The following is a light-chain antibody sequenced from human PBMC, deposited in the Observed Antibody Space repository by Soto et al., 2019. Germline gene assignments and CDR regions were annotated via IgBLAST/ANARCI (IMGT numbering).Light chain of an antibody. J-gene: IGLJ2*01. CDR1: SSNIGSNY. CDR3: AAWDDSLSGPV. Sequence: QSVLTQPLSASGTPGQRVTISCSGSSSNIGSNYVYWYQQLPGTAPKLLIYRNNQRPSGVPDRFSGSKSGTSASLAISGLRSEDEAAYYCAAWDDSLSGPVFGGGTKLTVL. CDR2: RNN. V-gene: IGLV1-47*01.